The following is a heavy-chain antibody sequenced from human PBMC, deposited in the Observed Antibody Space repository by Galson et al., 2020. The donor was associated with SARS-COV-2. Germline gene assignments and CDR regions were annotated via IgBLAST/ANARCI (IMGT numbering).Heavy chain of an antibody. CDR2: IRGSGDAT. D-gene: IGHD3-9*01. J-gene: IGHJ1*01. CDR1: GFTFSSCP. CDR3: AKEVPMTGRTDEYFQH. Sequence: GGSLRLSCAASGFTFSSCPMSWVRQAPGQGLEWVSEIRGSGDATYYADSVQGRFTISRDTSKNTLYLQMNSLRAEDTAIYYCAKEVPMTGRTDEYFQHWGQGTLVTVSS. V-gene: IGHV3-23*01.